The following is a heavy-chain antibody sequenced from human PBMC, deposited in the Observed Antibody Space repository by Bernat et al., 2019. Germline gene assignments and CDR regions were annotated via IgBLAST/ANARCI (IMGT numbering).Heavy chain of an antibody. CDR2: ISYDGSNK. J-gene: IGHJ6*02. V-gene: IGHV3-30*18. D-gene: IGHD3-10*01. CDR3: AKDYWQDYGSRSNLGYYGMDV. CDR1: GFTFSSYG. Sequence: GFTFSSYGMHWVRQAPGKGLEWVAVISYDGSNKYYADSVKGRFTISRDNSKNTLYLQMNSLRAEDTAVYYCAKDYWQDYGSRSNLGYYGMDVWGQGTTVTVSS.